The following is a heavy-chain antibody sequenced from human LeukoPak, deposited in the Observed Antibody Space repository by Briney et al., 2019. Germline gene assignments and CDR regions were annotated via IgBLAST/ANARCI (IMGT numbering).Heavy chain of an antibody. J-gene: IGHJ4*02. V-gene: IGHV3-30*02. Sequence: GGSLRLSCAASGFTFSSYGMHWVRQAPGKGLEWVAFIRYDGSNKYYADSVKGRFTISRDNSKNTLYLQMNSLRAEDTAVYYCAKDIDFWSGYYDGYWGQGTLVTVST. D-gene: IGHD3-3*01. CDR2: IRYDGSNK. CDR1: GFTFSSYG. CDR3: AKDIDFWSGYYDGY.